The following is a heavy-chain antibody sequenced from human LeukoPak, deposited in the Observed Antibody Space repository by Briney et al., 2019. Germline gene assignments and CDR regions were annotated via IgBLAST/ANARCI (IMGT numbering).Heavy chain of an antibody. CDR3: AREWGLSSGRNWFDP. Sequence: ASVKVSCKASGYTFTGYYMHWVRQAPGQGLEWMGWINPNSGGTNYAQKFQGRVTMTRDTSISTAYMELSSLRSEDTAVYYCAREWGLSSGRNWFDPWGQGTLVTVSS. D-gene: IGHD6-25*01. J-gene: IGHJ5*02. CDR1: GYTFTGYY. V-gene: IGHV1-2*02. CDR2: INPNSGGT.